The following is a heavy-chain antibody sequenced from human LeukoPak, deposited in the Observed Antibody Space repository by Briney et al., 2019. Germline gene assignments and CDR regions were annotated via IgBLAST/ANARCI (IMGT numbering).Heavy chain of an antibody. D-gene: IGHD6-19*01. CDR1: GFTFSTYW. CDR2: IISDGGSI. J-gene: IGHJ4*02. CDR3: ARSQDSSCCHGYYFYY. Sequence: GGSLRLSCAASGFTFSTYWMHWVRQAPGKGLVWVSRIISDGGSINYADSVKGRFTISRDNAKNTLYLQMNSLRAEDTAVYYCARSQDSSCCHGYYFYYWGQGTLVTVSS. V-gene: IGHV3-74*01.